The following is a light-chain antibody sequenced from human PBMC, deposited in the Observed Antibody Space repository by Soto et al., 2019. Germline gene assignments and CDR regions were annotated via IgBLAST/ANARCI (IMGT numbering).Light chain of an antibody. CDR3: QHYNRYPWT. CDR1: QTINNW. Sequence: DIQMTQSPSTLSASIGDRVTITCRASQTINNWLAWYQQKPGKAPNLLIYHASNLETGVPSRFSGSAFGTEFTLTISSLQPDDFATYYCQHYNRYPWTFGQGT. V-gene: IGKV1-5*01. J-gene: IGKJ1*01. CDR2: HAS.